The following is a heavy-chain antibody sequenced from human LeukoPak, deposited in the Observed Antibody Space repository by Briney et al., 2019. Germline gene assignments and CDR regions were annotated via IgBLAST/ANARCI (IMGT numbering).Heavy chain of an antibody. CDR3: AGDSLSPPQGDS. Sequence: PGGSLRLSCAASGFTFSSYGMHWVRQAPGKGLEWVAFIRYDGSNKYYADSVKGRFTISRDNSKNTLYLQMRSLRAEDTAVYYCAGDSLSPPQGDSWGQGTLVTVSS. D-gene: IGHD2/OR15-2a*01. J-gene: IGHJ4*02. CDR1: GFTFSSYG. CDR2: IRYDGSNK. V-gene: IGHV3-30*02.